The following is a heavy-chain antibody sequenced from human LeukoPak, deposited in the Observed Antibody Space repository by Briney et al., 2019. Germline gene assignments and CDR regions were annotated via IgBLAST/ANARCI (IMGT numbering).Heavy chain of an antibody. CDR2: IYPGDSDT. D-gene: IGHD5-24*01. Sequence: GESLKISCKGSGYSFTSYWIGWVRQMPGKGLEWMGIIYPGDSDTRYSPSFQGQVTISADKSISTAYLQWSSLKASDTAMYYCATLHPSEMATISDPTYFDYRGQGTLVTVSS. CDR1: GYSFTSYW. V-gene: IGHV5-51*01. CDR3: ATLHPSEMATISDPTYFDY. J-gene: IGHJ4*02.